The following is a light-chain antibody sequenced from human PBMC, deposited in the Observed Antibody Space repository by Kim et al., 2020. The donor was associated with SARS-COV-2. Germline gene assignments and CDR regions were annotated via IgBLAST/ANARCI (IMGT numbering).Light chain of an antibody. J-gene: IGKJ5*01. Sequence: AIQLTQSPSSLSASVGDRVTITCRASQGIIAWYHQEPGKAPKLLVNGVSGFRSGVPPRFSGSGSGTDFTLTITSLQPEDSGTYYCQHLYGYPITFGQGTRLEIK. CDR2: GVS. CDR1: QGI. V-gene: IGKV1-13*02. CDR3: QHLYGYPIT.